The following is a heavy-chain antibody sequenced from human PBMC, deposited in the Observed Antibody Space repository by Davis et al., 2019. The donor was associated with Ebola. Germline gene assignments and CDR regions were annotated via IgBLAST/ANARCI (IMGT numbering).Heavy chain of an antibody. CDR1: GNSFSTHW. CDR2: IYTGDSDT. Sequence: GESLKISCKDSGNSFSTHWIGWVRQMPGKGLEWMGVIYTGDSDTRYSPSFRGQVTISADKSFKTAFLQWSRLKASDTAMYYCASLRRTITGMDDGFDVWGQGTMVTVS. CDR3: ASLRRTITGMDDGFDV. J-gene: IGHJ3*01. D-gene: IGHD2-8*02. V-gene: IGHV5-51*01.